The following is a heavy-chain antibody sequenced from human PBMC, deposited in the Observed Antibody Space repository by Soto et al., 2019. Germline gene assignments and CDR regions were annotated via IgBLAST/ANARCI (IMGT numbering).Heavy chain of an antibody. CDR1: GASIRPYS. Sequence: QVQLQESGPALVEPSETLSLTCTVSGASIRPYSWSWIRQSAGKGLEWIGHISTNGRTNYIPSCKGRITLSLDTSRNQFSLNLKFVTAADTAVYFCAKDQSGAADIWGQGTMVTVS. CDR2: ISTNGRT. V-gene: IGHV4-4*07. D-gene: IGHD7-27*01. CDR3: AKDQSGAADI. J-gene: IGHJ3*02.